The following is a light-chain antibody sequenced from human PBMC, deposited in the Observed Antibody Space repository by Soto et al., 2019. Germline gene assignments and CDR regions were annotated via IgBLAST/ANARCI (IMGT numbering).Light chain of an antibody. CDR1: SPNIGSNT. V-gene: IGLV1-44*01. CDR2: RNN. CDR3: AAWDDSLNGVV. Sequence: SVLTQPPSASGTPGQRVTISCSGSSPNIGSNTVNWYQQLPGTAPKLLIYRNNPRPSGVPDRFSGSKSGTSASLAISGVQSGDEADYYCAAWDDSLNGVVFGGGTKVTVL. J-gene: IGLJ2*01.